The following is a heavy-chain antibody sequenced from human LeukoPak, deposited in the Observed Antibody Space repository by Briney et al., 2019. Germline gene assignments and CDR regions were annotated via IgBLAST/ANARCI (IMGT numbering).Heavy chain of an antibody. J-gene: IGHJ4*02. CDR2: ISYDGRSK. V-gene: IGHV3-30*18. D-gene: IGHD5-18*01. Sequence: PGRSLRLSCAASGFTFSSYGMHWVRQAPGKGLEWVAGISYDGRSKEYVDSVKGRFTISRDNSKNTLYLQMNSLRAEDTAVYYCAKDRVYSHGFDYWGQGTLLTVSS. CDR3: AKDRVYSHGFDY. CDR1: GFTFSSYG.